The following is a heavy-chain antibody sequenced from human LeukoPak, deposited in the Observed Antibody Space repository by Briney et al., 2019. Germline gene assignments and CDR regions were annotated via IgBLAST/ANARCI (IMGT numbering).Heavy chain of an antibody. J-gene: IGHJ2*01. CDR1: GGSISSDNW. V-gene: IGHV4-4*02. CDR2: IYHSGST. Sequence: SETLSLTCGVSGGSISSDNWWSWVRQPPGKGLEWIGEIYHSGSTNYNPSLKSRVTISVDKSKNQFSPKLSSVTAADTAVYYCARQSLFPAGGFDLWGRGTLVTVSS. D-gene: IGHD2-21*01. CDR3: ARQSLFPAGGFDL.